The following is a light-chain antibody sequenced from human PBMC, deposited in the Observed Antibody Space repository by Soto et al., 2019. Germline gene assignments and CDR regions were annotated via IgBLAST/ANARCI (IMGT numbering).Light chain of an antibody. CDR2: GAS. CDR3: QQYNNWPRT. J-gene: IGKJ1*01. Sequence: EIVMTQSPATLSVSPGERATLSCRASQSVSSNLAWYQQKPGQAPRLLIYGASTRATGIPARFSGSRSGTVFTLISSRLQSEDFAVYYCQQYNNWPRTFGQGTKVEIK. V-gene: IGKV3-15*01. CDR1: QSVSSN.